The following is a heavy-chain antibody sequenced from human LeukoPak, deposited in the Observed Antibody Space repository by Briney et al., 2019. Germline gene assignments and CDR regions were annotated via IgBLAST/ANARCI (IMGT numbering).Heavy chain of an antibody. Sequence: GASVKVSCKASGGTFSSYPISWVRQAPGQGLEWMGRIIPILGIANYAQKFQGRVTITADKSTSTAYMELSSLRSEDTAVYYCARGKIGSAAAFDYWGQGTLVTVSS. CDR1: GGTFSSYP. CDR3: ARGKIGSAAAFDY. J-gene: IGHJ4*02. D-gene: IGHD6-13*01. CDR2: IIPILGIA. V-gene: IGHV1-69*04.